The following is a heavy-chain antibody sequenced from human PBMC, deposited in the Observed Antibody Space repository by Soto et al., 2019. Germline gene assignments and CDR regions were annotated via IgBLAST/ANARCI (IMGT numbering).Heavy chain of an antibody. J-gene: IGHJ6*02. D-gene: IGHD2-8*02. Sequence: EVQLVQSGAEVKKPGESLRISCKGSGYIFTNYWIHWVRQMPGKGLEWMGRIDPSDSYTSYSPSFQGHVTISADKSINTAYRQWSSLEASDTAMYYCARRTGVSHYGMDVWGQGTTITVSS. CDR3: ARRTGVSHYGMDV. CDR1: GYIFTNYW. V-gene: IGHV5-10-1*03. CDR2: IDPSDSYT.